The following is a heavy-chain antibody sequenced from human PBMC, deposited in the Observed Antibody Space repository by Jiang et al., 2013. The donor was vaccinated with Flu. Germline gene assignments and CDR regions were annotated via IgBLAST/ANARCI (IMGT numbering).Heavy chain of an antibody. CDR2: AYYRSQWYI. D-gene: IGHD2-15*01. CDR1: GDSVSSNSAA. CDR3: VRGAGAADY. V-gene: IGHV6-1*01. J-gene: IGHJ4*02. Sequence: SQTLSLTCAISGDSVSSNSAAWNWIRQSPSRGLEWLGRAYYRSQWYIDYAMTVKGRIIVTPDTSKNQFSLQLNSVTPQDTAVYYCVRGAGAADYWGQGTLVTVSP.